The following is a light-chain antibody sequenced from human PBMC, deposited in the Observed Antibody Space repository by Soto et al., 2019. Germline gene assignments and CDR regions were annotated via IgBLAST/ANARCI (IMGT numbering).Light chain of an antibody. J-gene: IGLJ1*01. CDR2: EVG. Sequence: QSALTQPASVSGSPGQSITISCTGTSSDVGGYNYVSWYRQHPGKAPKLMIYEVGNRPSGVSNRFSGSKSGNTASLTISGLQAEDEADYYCSSYTSSSTLLYVFGTGTKVTVL. CDR1: SSDVGGYNY. CDR3: SSYTSSSTLLYV. V-gene: IGLV2-14*01.